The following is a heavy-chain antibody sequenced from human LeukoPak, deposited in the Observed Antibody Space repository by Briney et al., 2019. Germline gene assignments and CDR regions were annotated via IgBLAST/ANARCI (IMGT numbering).Heavy chain of an antibody. Sequence: GGSLRLSCAASGFTFSSYAMSWVRQAPGQGLEWVSAISGSGGSTYYADSVKGRFTISRDNSKNTLYLQMNSLRAEDTAVYYCAKSPRGAMATLDYWGQGTLVTVSS. CDR2: ISGSGGST. CDR1: GFTFSSYA. J-gene: IGHJ4*02. D-gene: IGHD5-18*01. V-gene: IGHV3-23*01. CDR3: AKSPRGAMATLDY.